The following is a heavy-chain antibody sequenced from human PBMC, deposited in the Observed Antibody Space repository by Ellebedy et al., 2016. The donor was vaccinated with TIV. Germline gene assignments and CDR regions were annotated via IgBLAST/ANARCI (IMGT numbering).Heavy chain of an antibody. D-gene: IGHD2-21*02. V-gene: IGHV1-69*13. Sequence: ASVKVPCXASGGTFSSYAISGVRQAPGQGLEWMGEITPMFGTANYAQKFQGTVRITADESTRTAYMELSSLRSEDTAVYYCARCVVVTAILHYYEYGMDVWGQGTTVTVSS. CDR1: GGTFSSYA. CDR2: ITPMFGTA. CDR3: ARCVVVTAILHYYEYGMDV. J-gene: IGHJ6*02.